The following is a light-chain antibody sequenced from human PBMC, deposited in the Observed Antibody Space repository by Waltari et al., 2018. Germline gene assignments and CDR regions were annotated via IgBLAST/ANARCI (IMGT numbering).Light chain of an antibody. V-gene: IGLV2-23*02. CDR2: DVT. CDR3: SSYAGGNNLL. J-gene: IGLJ2*01. CDR1: NSDVGGYDY. Sequence: QSALTQPASVSGSPGQSITISCSGTNSDVGGYDYVSWYQHHPGKAPKLIIYDVTKGPSGVSNRFSGSKSGNTASLTISGFQAEDEADYYCSSYAGGNNLLFGGGTKVTVL.